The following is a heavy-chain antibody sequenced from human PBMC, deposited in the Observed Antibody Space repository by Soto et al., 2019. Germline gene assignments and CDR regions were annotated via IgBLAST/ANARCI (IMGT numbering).Heavy chain of an antibody. CDR1: GFTFSSYA. Sequence: QVQLVESGGGVVQPGRSLRLSCAASGFTFSSYAMHWVRQAPGNGLEWVAVISYDGSNKYYADSVKGRFTISIDNSKNSVYLQTNRLRAEDTAVYYCARDPGGTAFAEWTYYFDYWGQGTLVTVSS. CDR3: ARDPGGTAFAEWTYYFDY. V-gene: IGHV3-30-3*01. D-gene: IGHD3-16*01. J-gene: IGHJ4*02. CDR2: ISYDGSNK.